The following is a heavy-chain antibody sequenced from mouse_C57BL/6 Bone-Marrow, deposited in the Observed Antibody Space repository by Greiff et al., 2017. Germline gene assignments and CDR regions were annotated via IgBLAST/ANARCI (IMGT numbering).Heavy chain of an antibody. CDR3: ARDYYYGTWYFDV. D-gene: IGHD1-1*01. V-gene: IGHV5-17*01. J-gene: IGHJ1*03. CDR1: GFTFSDYG. Sequence: EVQRVEPGGGLVKPGGSLKLSCAASGFTFSDYGMHWVRQAPEKGLEWVAYISSGSSTIYYADTVKGRFTISRDNAKNTLFLQMTSLRSEDTAMYYCARDYYYGTWYFDVWGTGTTVTVSS. CDR2: ISSGSSTI.